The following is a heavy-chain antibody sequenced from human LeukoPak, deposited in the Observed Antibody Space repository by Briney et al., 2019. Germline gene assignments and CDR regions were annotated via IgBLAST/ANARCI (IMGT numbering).Heavy chain of an antibody. CDR1: GFTFSSYW. D-gene: IGHD6-19*01. CDR3: AREGYSSAYVAY. CDR2: INSDGSST. V-gene: IGHV3-74*01. Sequence: PGGSLRLSCAASGFTFSSYWMHWVRQTPGKGLVWVSRINSDGSSTNYADSVKGRFTISRDNAKNTLYLQMNSLRAEDTAVYFCAREGYSSAYVAYWGHGTLVTVSS. J-gene: IGHJ4*01.